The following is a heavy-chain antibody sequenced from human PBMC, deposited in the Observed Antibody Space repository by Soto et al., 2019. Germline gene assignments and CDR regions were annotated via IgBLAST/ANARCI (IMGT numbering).Heavy chain of an antibody. Sequence: ASVKVSCKASGGTFSSYAISWVRQAPGQGLEWMGGIIPIFGTANYAQKFQGRVTITADESTSTAYMELSSLRSEDTAVYYCARLTPDYCSGGSCLSEGFDYWGQGTLVTVSS. D-gene: IGHD2-15*01. J-gene: IGHJ4*02. CDR3: ARLTPDYCSGGSCLSEGFDY. CDR1: GGTFSSYA. V-gene: IGHV1-69*13. CDR2: IIPIFGTA.